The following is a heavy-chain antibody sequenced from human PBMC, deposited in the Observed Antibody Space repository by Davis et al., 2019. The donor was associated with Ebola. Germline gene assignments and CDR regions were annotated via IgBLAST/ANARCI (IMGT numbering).Heavy chain of an antibody. Sequence: GESLKISCAASGFTFSSYGMHWVRQAPGKGLEWVAVISYDGSNKYYADSVKGRFTISRDNSKNALYLQMNSLRAEDTAVYYCARDITIFGVGLFDPWGQGTLVTVSS. CDR1: GFTFSSYG. J-gene: IGHJ5*02. CDR2: ISYDGSNK. V-gene: IGHV3-30*03. D-gene: IGHD3-3*01. CDR3: ARDITIFGVGLFDP.